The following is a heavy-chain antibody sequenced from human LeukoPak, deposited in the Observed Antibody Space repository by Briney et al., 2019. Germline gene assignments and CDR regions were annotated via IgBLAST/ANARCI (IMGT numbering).Heavy chain of an antibody. J-gene: IGHJ4*02. CDR2: IYYSGST. D-gene: IGHD2-21*02. V-gene: IGHV4-61*01. CDR1: GVSVSSGSYY. CDR3: ARARRDEYYFDY. Sequence: SETLSLTCTVSGVSVSSGSYYWSWIRQPPGKGLEWIGYIYYSGSTNYNPSLKSRVTISVDTSKNQFSLKLNSVTAADTAVYYCARARRDEYYFDYWGQGTLVTVSS.